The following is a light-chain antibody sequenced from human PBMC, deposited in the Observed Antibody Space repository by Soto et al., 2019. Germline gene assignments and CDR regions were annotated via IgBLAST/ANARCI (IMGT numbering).Light chain of an antibody. CDR3: SSYTSGRDVYV. J-gene: IGLJ1*01. CDR1: SSDVGGYNY. V-gene: IGLV2-14*01. Sequence: QSALTQPASVSGSPGQSITISCTGTSSDVGGYNYVSWYQQHPGKAPKLMIYEVSNRPSGVSNRFSGSKSGDTASLTISGLQADDEADYYCSSYTSGRDVYVFGGGTKVTVL. CDR2: EVS.